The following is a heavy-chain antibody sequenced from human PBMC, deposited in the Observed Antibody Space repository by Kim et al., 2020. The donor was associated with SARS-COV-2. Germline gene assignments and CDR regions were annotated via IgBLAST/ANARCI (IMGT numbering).Heavy chain of an antibody. CDR2: IYYSGST. Sequence: SETLSLTCTVSGGSISSYYWSWIRQPPGKGLEWIGYIYYSGSTNYNPSLKSRVTISLDTSKNQFSLKLSSVTAADTAVYYCARAPRITMVRGVITWIDAFDIWGQGTMVTVSS. V-gene: IGHV4-59*01. D-gene: IGHD3-10*01. CDR3: ARAPRITMVRGVITWIDAFDI. J-gene: IGHJ3*02. CDR1: GGSISSYY.